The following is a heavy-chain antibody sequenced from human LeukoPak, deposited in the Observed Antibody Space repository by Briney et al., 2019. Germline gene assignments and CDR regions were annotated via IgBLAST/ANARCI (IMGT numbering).Heavy chain of an antibody. CDR3: ARDYLSGDSSSGKLD. V-gene: IGHV3-7*01. Sequence: GGSLRLSCAASGFTFSSYWMSWVRQAPGKGLEWVANIKQDGSEKYYVDSVKGRFTISRDNAKNSLYPQMNSLRAEDTAVYYCARDYLSGDSSSGKLDWGQGTLVTVSS. D-gene: IGHD6-13*01. CDR2: IKQDGSEK. CDR1: GFTFSSYW. J-gene: IGHJ4*02.